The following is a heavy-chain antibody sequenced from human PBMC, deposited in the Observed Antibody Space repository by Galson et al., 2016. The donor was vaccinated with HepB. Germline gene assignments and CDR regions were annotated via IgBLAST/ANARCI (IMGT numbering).Heavy chain of an antibody. CDR3: AREGESVDDPLTFPDY. Sequence: SLRISCAASGFTFSRYSMQWVRQAPGKGLEWISSISTSSSYIYYADSVEGRFTISRDNAKNSLFLQMSSLRVEDTAVYYCAREGESVDDPLTFPDYWGQGTLVTVSS. J-gene: IGHJ4*02. CDR2: ISTSSSYI. D-gene: IGHD3-16*01. V-gene: IGHV3-21*01. CDR1: GFTFSRYS.